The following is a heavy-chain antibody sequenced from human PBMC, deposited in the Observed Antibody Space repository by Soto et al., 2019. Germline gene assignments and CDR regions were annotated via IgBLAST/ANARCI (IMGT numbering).Heavy chain of an antibody. CDR1: GGSISGGVYY. D-gene: IGHD4-17*01. Sequence: QVQLQESGPGLVKPSQTLSLTCTVSGGSISGGVYYWSWIRQPPGKGLEWIGYIFDSGSTYYNRSLKSRVTISVDTSKNQFSLRLSFVTAADTAVYYCAREIIPLTTDWYFDLWGRGTLVTVSS. CDR2: IFDSGST. J-gene: IGHJ2*01. V-gene: IGHV4-30-4*01. CDR3: AREIIPLTTDWYFDL.